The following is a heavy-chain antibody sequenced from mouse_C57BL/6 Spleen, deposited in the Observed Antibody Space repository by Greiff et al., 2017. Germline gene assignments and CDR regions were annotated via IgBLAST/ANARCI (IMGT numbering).Heavy chain of an antibody. J-gene: IGHJ1*03. V-gene: IGHV5-16*01. CDR2: INYDGSST. Sequence: EVKVVESEGGLVQPGSSMKLSCTASGFTFSDYYMAWVRQVPEKGLEWVANINYDGSSTYSPDFLKSRFITSREHAKNILYLHMCSLKSGDTATYYCARDEGYFDVWGTWTTVTVSS. CDR3: ARDEGYFDV. CDR1: GFTFSDYY.